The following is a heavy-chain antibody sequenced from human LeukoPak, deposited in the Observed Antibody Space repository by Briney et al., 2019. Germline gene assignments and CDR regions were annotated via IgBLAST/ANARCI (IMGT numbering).Heavy chain of an antibody. J-gene: IGHJ4*02. V-gene: IGHV1-8*01. CDR2: MNPNGGNT. D-gene: IGHD4-17*01. Sequence: GASVKVSCKASGYTFTSYDINWVRQASGQGLEWMGWMNPNGGNTGYAQRFQGRVTMTRNTSISTAYMELSSLRSEDTAVYYCARRGNYGDLYYFDYWGQGTLVTVSS. CDR3: ARRGNYGDLYYFDY. CDR1: GYTFTSYD.